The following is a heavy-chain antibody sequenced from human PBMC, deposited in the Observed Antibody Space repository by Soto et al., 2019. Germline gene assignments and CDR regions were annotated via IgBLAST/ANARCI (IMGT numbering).Heavy chain of an antibody. V-gene: IGHV4-39*01. D-gene: IGHD2-2*01. CDR2: IYYSGST. CDR3: ARSEYATGDY. Sequence: PSETLSLTCVVSGGSISSSSYYWGWIRQPPGKGLEWIGSIYYSGSTYYNPSLKSRVTISVDTSKNQFSLKLSSVTAADTAVYYCARSEYATGDYWGQGTLVTVSS. CDR1: GGSISSSSYY. J-gene: IGHJ4*02.